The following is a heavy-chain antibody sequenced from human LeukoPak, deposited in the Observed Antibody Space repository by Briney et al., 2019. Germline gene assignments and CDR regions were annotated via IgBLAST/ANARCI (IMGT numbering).Heavy chain of an antibody. CDR3: ARGSYYDWYYYMDV. J-gene: IGHJ6*03. V-gene: IGHV3-20*04. Sequence: GGSLRLSCAASGFTFDDYGMSWVRQAPGEGLEWVSGINWNGGSTGYADSVKGRFTISRDNAKNSLYLQMNSLRAEDTALYYCARGSYYDWYYYMDVWGKGTTVTVSS. CDR2: INWNGGST. CDR1: GFTFDDYG. D-gene: IGHD3-22*01.